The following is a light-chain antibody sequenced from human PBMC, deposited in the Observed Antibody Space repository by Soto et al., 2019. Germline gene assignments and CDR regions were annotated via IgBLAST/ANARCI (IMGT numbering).Light chain of an antibody. CDR1: QSVSNNY. J-gene: IGKJ4*01. CDR2: GAS. CDR3: QQYGSSRLT. Sequence: EIVMTQSPATLSVSPGDGATLSCRASQSVSNNYLAWYQQKPGQAPRLLIYGASNRATGIPDRFSGSGSGTDFTLTISRLEPEDFAVYYCQQYGSSRLTFGGGTKVDIK. V-gene: IGKV3-20*01.